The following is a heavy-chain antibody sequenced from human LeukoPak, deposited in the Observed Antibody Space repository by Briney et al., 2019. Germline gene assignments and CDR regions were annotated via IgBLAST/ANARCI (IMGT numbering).Heavy chain of an antibody. V-gene: IGHV3-11*04. CDR2: ISSSDRTT. J-gene: IGHJ6*02. Sequence: LSLTCAVYGGSFSGYYWGWIRQPPGKGLEWISYISSSDRTTDLADSVRGRFTISRDNAKNSLYLQMNSLRAEDTAVYYCARVGGAILLLGEDGMDVWGQGTTVIVSS. CDR3: ARVGGAILLLGEDGMDV. D-gene: IGHD2-15*01. CDR1: GGSFSGYY.